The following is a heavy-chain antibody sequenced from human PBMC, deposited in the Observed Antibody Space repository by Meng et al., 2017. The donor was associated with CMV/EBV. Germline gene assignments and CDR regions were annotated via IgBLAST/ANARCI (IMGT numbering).Heavy chain of an antibody. Sequence: VERVQAGAEVNEQGIMVTVSWRASGGTCSSYAISWVRQANGEGLEWMGGINPIFGKENYAQKFQGRVTINADESTSTAYMELSSLRSEDTAVYYCARIYDSSGYYNYYFDYWGQGTLVTVSS. CDR3: ARIYDSSGYYNYYFDY. D-gene: IGHD3-22*01. CDR2: INPIFGKE. J-gene: IGHJ4*02. V-gene: IGHV1-69*01. CDR1: GGTCSSYA.